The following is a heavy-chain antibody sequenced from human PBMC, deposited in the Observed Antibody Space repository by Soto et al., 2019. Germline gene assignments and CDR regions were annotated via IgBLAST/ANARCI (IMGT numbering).Heavy chain of an antibody. CDR3: ARMGTFASLNWLEL. D-gene: IGHD3-16*02. V-gene: IGHV1-8*01. CDR2: VNPGSGDT. Sequence: ASVKVSCKASGYTFTNNDVSWVRQATGQGLEWMGWVNPGSGDTGYAQKFQGRLTMTSDVSIATAYMELDSLTSEDTPIYYRARMGTFASLNWLELWRQGTLVIVSS. CDR1: GYTFTNND. J-gene: IGHJ5*02.